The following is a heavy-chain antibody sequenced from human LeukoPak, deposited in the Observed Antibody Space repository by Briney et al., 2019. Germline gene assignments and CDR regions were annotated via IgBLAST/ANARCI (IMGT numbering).Heavy chain of an antibody. D-gene: IGHD5-12*01. V-gene: IGHV3-23*01. J-gene: IGHJ4*02. CDR3: AKDRDSGYEALDY. Sequence: GGSLRLSCAASGFTFSSYAMSWVRQAPGKGLEWVSVISGSGGSTYYADSVKGRFTTSRDNFKSTLYLQMNSLRAEDTAVYYCAKDRDSGYEALDYWGQGTLVTVSS. CDR1: GFTFSSYA. CDR2: ISGSGGST.